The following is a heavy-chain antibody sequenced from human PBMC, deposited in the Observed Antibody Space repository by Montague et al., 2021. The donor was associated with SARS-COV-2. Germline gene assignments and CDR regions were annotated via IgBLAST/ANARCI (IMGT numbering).Heavy chain of an antibody. D-gene: IGHD3-9*01. Sequence: VKPTQTLTLTCTFSGFSLSTSGMRASWIRQPPGKALEWLARIDWDDDKFYSTSLKTRLTISKDTSKNQVVLTMTNMDPVDTATYYCARSYYDILTAYYIPFDYWGQGTLVTVSS. V-gene: IGHV2-70*04. CDR2: IDWDDDK. CDR3: ARSYYDILTAYYIPFDY. J-gene: IGHJ4*02. CDR1: GFSLSTSGMR.